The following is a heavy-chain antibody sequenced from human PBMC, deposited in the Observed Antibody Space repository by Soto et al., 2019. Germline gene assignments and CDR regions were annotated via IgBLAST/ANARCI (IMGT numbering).Heavy chain of an antibody. CDR3: ARVPTYTGPDC. V-gene: IGHV3-74*01. CDR2: IRGDGIEI. D-gene: IGHD2-2*02. J-gene: IGHJ4*02. Sequence: GGSLRLSCAASGFTFSSYGMHWVRQAPGKGLMWLSRIRGDGIEINYADSVKGRFTISRDNAKNTLYLQMNSLSPEDTAVYYCARVPTYTGPDCWGQGTLVTVSS. CDR1: GFTFSSYG.